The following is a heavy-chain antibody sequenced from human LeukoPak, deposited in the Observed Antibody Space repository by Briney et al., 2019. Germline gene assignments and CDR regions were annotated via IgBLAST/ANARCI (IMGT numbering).Heavy chain of an antibody. D-gene: IGHD5-12*01. CDR3: ARATWLRFFDY. V-gene: IGHV4-34*01. J-gene: IGHJ4*02. CDR1: GGSFSGYY. CDR2: INHSGST. Sequence: SETLSLTCAVYGGSFSGYYWSWIRQPPGKGLEWIGEINHSGSTNYNPSLKSRVTISVDTSKNQLSLKLSSVTAADTAVYYCARATWLRFFDYWGQGTLVTVSS.